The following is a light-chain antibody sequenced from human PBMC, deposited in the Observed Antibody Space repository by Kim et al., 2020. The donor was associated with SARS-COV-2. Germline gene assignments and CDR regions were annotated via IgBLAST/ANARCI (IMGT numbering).Light chain of an antibody. Sequence: DIVMTQSPLSLPVTPGKPASISCRSSQSLLHSNGYNYLDWYLQKPGQSPQLLIYLGSNRASGVPDRFSGSGSGTDFTLKISRVEAEDVGVYYCMHALQTPTFGQGTRLEIK. J-gene: IGKJ5*01. V-gene: IGKV2-28*01. CDR3: MHALQTPT. CDR1: QSLLHSNGYNY. CDR2: LGS.